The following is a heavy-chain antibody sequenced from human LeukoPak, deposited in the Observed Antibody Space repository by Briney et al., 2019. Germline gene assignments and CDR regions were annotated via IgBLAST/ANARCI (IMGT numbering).Heavy chain of an antibody. D-gene: IGHD3-16*01. CDR2: IRDDGSNK. J-gene: IGHJ3*02. Sequence: PGGSLRLSCAASGFTFSIYGMHWVRQAPGKGLEWVTFIRDDGSNKDYADSVKGRFTISRDNSKNMLYVQMNSLRAEDTAVYYCATDIPYLRGSNDAFDIWGQGTMVTVSS. CDR3: ATDIPYLRGSNDAFDI. CDR1: GFTFSIYG. V-gene: IGHV3-30*02.